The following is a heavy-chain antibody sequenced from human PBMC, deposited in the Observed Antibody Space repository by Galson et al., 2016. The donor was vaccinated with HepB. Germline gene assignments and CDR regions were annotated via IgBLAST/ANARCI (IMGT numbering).Heavy chain of an antibody. CDR3: ARDKFFGSATNPPFYYYMDV. D-gene: IGHD3-10*01. V-gene: IGHV3-53*01. J-gene: IGHJ6*03. CDR2: IYVGGST. Sequence: SLRLSCAASGFAVSKYQMTWVRQAPGKGLEWVSVIYVGGSTYYGDSVKGRFIISRDTSKNTLHLQMNNRRVEDTAIYNCARDKFFGSATNPPFYYYMDVWGKGTTVTVSS. CDR1: GFAVSKYQ.